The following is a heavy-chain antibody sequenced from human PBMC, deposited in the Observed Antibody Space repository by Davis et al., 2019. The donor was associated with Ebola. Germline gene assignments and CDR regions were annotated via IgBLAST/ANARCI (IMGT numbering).Heavy chain of an antibody. J-gene: IGHJ4*02. V-gene: IGHV3-23*01. Sequence: GESLKISCAASGFTFSNAWMSWVRQAPGKGLEWVSAISGSGGSTYYADSVKGRFTISRDNSKNTLYLQMNSLRAEDTAVYYCARAQRDIVVVPAATYFDYWGQGTLVTVSS. D-gene: IGHD2-2*01. CDR1: GFTFSNAW. CDR3: ARAQRDIVVVPAATYFDY. CDR2: ISGSGGST.